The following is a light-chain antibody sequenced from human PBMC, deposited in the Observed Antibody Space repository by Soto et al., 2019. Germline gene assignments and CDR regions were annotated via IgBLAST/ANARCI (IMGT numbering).Light chain of an antibody. CDR2: STP. CDR3: KQSKSFPLT. Sequence: DIQMTQSPSSVSASVGDRVTITCRASQVIDNWLAWYQQKPGKAPKVLIYSTPSLQSGVPSRFSGSRSGTDFTLTISSLQPEDFATYYCKQSKSFPLTFGGGTKVDIK. CDR1: QVIDNW. V-gene: IGKV1-12*01. J-gene: IGKJ4*01.